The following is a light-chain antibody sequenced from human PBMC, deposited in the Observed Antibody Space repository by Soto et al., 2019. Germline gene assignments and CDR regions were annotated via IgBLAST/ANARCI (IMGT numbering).Light chain of an antibody. CDR3: QQRASWPIT. Sequence: EIVLTQTPATLSLSPGERATLSCRASQSIVGYLHWYQHRPGQAPRLLIYDSFNRATGIPARFSGSGSGTDFTLTISSLEPEDFAVYYCQQRASWPITFGPGTKVDIK. CDR1: QSIVGY. J-gene: IGKJ3*01. V-gene: IGKV3-11*01. CDR2: DSF.